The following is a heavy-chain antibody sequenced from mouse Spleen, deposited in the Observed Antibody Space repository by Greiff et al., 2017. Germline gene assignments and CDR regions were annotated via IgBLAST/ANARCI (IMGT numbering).Heavy chain of an antibody. CDR2: INPYNGGT. CDR1: GYSFTGYT. D-gene: IGHD3-1*01. J-gene: IGHJ4*01. V-gene: IGHV1-18*01. Sequence: EVKLMESGPELVKPGASMKISCKASGYSFTGYTMNWVKQSHGKNLEWIGLINPYNGGTSYNQKFKGKATLTVDKSSSTAYMELLSLTSEDSAVYYCARSARATLDAMDYWGQGTSVTVSS. CDR3: ARSARATLDAMDY.